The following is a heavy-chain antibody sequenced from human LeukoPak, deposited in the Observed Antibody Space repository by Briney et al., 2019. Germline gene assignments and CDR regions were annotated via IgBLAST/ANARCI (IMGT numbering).Heavy chain of an antibody. CDR3: AELGITMIGGV. CDR1: GFTFSSYD. CDR2: IGTAGDI. D-gene: IGHD3-10*02. Sequence: GGSLRLSCAASGFTFSSYDMHWVRQATGKGLEWVSGIGTAGDIYYPGSVKGRFTISRENAKKSLYLQMNSLRAGDTAVYYCAELGITMIGGVWGKGTTVTISS. J-gene: IGHJ6*04. V-gene: IGHV3-13*01.